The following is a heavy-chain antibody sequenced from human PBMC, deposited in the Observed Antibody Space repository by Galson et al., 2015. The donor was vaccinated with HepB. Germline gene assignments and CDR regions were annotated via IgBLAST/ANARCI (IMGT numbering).Heavy chain of an antibody. D-gene: IGHD5-18*01. J-gene: IGHJ4*02. Sequence: SLRLSCAASGSTFSDYSMIWVRQAPGKGLEWVSSISRSSTYIYYADSVKGRFTISRDNAKNSLYLQMNSLRAEDTAVYYCARDELSYGYSVIHFDYWGQGALVTVSS. CDR2: ISRSSTYI. CDR3: ARDELSYGYSVIHFDY. V-gene: IGHV3-21*01. CDR1: GSTFSDYS.